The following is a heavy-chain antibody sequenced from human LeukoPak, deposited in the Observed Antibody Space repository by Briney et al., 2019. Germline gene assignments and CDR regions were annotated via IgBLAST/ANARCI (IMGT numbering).Heavy chain of an antibody. CDR3: AKMGDFWSGYYDYYYYMDV. Sequence: PGGSLRLSCAASGFTFSSYAMSWVRQAPGKGLEWVSGVTGGGGTTYYADSVKGRFTISRDNSKNTLYLQMNSLRAEDTAVYYCAKMGDFWSGYYDYYYYMDVWGKGTTVTVSS. D-gene: IGHD3-3*01. CDR2: VTGGGGTT. V-gene: IGHV3-23*01. J-gene: IGHJ6*03. CDR1: GFTFSSYA.